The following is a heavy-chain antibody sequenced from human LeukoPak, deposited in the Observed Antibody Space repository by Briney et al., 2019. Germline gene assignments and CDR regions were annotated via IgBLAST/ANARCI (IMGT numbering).Heavy chain of an antibody. CDR3: ARCLGGRCDYFDY. CDR2: IYYSGNT. Sequence: SETLSLTCTVSGDSISSGSDYWGWVRQPPGKGLEWIGSIYYSGNTYYNPSLKSRVTMSVDTSKNQFSLRLSSVTASDTAVYYCARCLGGRCDYFDYWGQGALVTVSS. CDR1: GDSISSGSDY. D-gene: IGHD3-16*01. J-gene: IGHJ4*02. V-gene: IGHV4-39*07.